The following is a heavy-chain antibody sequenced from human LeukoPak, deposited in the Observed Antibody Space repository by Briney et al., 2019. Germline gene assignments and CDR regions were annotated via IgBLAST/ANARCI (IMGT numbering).Heavy chain of an antibody. CDR1: GGSFSGYY. Sequence: SETLSLTCAVYGGSFSGYYWSWIRQPPGKGLAWIGEINHSGSTNYNPSLKSRVTISVDTSKNQFSLKLSSVTAADTAVYYCAAVAYCGGDCYSMDYWGQGTLVTVSS. V-gene: IGHV4-34*01. CDR3: AAVAYCGGDCYSMDY. CDR2: INHSGST. J-gene: IGHJ4*02. D-gene: IGHD2-21*02.